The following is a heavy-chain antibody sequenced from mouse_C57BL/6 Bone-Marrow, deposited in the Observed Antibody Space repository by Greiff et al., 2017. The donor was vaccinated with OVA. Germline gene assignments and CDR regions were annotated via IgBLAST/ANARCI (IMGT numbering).Heavy chain of an antibody. CDR2: IHPNSGST. J-gene: IGHJ4*01. V-gene: IGHV1-64*01. Sequence: VQLQQPGAELVKPGASVKLSCKASGYTFTSYWMHWVKQRPGQGLEWIGMIHPNSGSTNYNEKFKSKATLTVDKSSSTAYMQLSSLTSEDSAVYYCARSYYEYDGHAMDYWGQGTSVTVSS. CDR1: GYTFTSYW. D-gene: IGHD2-4*01. CDR3: ARSYYEYDGHAMDY.